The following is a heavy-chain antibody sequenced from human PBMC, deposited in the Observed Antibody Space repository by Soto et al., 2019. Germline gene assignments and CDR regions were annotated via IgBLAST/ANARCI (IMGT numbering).Heavy chain of an antibody. CDR3: ARMGRYYDILTGYSWTIDY. D-gene: IGHD3-9*01. Sequence: QITLKESGPTLVKPTQTLTLTCTFSGFSLSTSGVGVGWIRQPPGKALEWLALIYWDDDKRYSPSLKSRLTITKDTSKNQVVLTMTNMDLVDTATYYCARMGRYYDILTGYSWTIDYWGQGTLVTVSS. V-gene: IGHV2-5*02. CDR2: IYWDDDK. CDR1: GFSLSTSGVG. J-gene: IGHJ4*02.